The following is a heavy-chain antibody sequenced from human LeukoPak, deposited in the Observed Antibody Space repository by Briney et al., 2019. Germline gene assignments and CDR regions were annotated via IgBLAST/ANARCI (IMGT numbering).Heavy chain of an antibody. J-gene: IGHJ4*02. CDR3: ARLDDYGDYG. CDR2: IDPSDSDA. Sequence: GESLKISCKGSAYSFTSYWISWVLQMPGKGLEWMGRIDPSDSDAKYSPSFQGHVTISADKSISTAYLQWSSLKASDTATYYCARLDDYGDYGWGQGTLVTVSS. CDR1: AYSFTSYW. V-gene: IGHV5-10-1*01. D-gene: IGHD4-17*01.